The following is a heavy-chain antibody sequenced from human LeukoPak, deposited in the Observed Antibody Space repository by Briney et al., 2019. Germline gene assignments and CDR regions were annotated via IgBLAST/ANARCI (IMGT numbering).Heavy chain of an antibody. V-gene: IGHV3-7*01. CDR3: ARDEIAAAKNWYYGMDV. CDR1: GFTFSSYW. Sequence: GGSLRLSCAASGFTFSSYWMSWVRQAPGKGLEWVANIKQDGSEKYYVDSVKGRFTISRDNAKNSLYLQMNSLRAEDTAVYYCARDEIAAAKNWYYGMDVWGQGTTVTVSS. CDR2: IKQDGSEK. D-gene: IGHD6-13*01. J-gene: IGHJ6*02.